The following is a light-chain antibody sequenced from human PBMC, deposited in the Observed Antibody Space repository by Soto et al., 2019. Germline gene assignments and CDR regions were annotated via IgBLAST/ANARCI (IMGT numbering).Light chain of an antibody. CDR1: SSNIGSNT. V-gene: IGLV1-44*01. J-gene: IGLJ2*01. CDR2: RNS. CDR3: AAWDDSLNGVV. Sequence: HSVLPQPPSASGTPGQRVTISFSGSSSNIGSNTVNGYQQFPGTAPKLLIYRNSQRPSGVPDRFSGSKSGTSASLAISGLQSEDEADYYCAAWDDSLNGVVFGGGTQLTVL.